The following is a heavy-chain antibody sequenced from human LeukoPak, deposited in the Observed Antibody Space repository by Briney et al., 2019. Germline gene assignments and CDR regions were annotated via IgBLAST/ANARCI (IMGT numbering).Heavy chain of an antibody. D-gene: IGHD1-20*01. CDR2: ISYDGSNK. J-gene: IGHJ4*02. Sequence: GGSLRLSCAASGFTFSSYAMHWVRQAPGKGLEWVAVISYDGSNKYYADSVKGRFTISRDNSKNTLYLRMNSLRAEDTAVYYCARDKLTGLFDYWGQGTLVTVSS. CDR3: ARDKLTGLFDY. V-gene: IGHV3-30*04. CDR1: GFTFSSYA.